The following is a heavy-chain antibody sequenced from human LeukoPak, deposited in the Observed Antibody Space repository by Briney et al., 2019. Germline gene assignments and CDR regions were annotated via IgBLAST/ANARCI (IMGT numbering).Heavy chain of an antibody. CDR2: ISYDGSNK. Sequence: PGGSLRLPCAASGFTFSSYGMHWVRQAPGKGLEWVAVISYDGSNKYYADSVKGRFTISGDNSKNTLYLQMNSLRAEDTAVYYCAKGSRIAAAGRFDYWGQGTLVTVSS. V-gene: IGHV3-30*18. CDR3: AKGSRIAAAGRFDY. D-gene: IGHD6-13*01. J-gene: IGHJ4*02. CDR1: GFTFSSYG.